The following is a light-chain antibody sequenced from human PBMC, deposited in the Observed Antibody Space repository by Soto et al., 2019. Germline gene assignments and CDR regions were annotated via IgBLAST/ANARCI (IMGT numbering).Light chain of an antibody. J-gene: IGKJ2*01. CDR1: QDISNN. Sequence: DIQMTQSPSSLSASVGDRVTITCQASQDISNNLSWYQQKPGKAPKLLIYDASNLETGVPSRFSGSGSGTDFTFTISNLQPEDIATYYCQQYDNLPMYTFGQGTKLEIK. CDR2: DAS. CDR3: QQYDNLPMYT. V-gene: IGKV1-33*01.